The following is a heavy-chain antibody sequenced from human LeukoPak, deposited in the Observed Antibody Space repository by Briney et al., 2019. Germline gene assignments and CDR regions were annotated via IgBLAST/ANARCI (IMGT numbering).Heavy chain of an antibody. CDR3: AKGSPNYSNRFDY. D-gene: IGHD4-11*01. V-gene: IGHV3-23*01. CDR2: ISGSGGTT. CDR1: GFTFSSYA. Sequence: GGSLRLSCAASGFTFSSYAMSWVRQAPGKGLEGVSGISGSGGTTYYADSVKGRFTISRDNSKNTLYLQMNSLRAEDTAVYYCAKGSPNYSNRFDYWGQGTLVTVSS. J-gene: IGHJ4*02.